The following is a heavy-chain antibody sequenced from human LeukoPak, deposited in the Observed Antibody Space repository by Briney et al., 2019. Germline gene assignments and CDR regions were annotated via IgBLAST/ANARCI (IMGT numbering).Heavy chain of an antibody. J-gene: IGHJ4*02. Sequence: SETLPLNCTVSGGSISSYYWSWIRQPPGKALEWIGYIYYSGSTNYNPSLKSRVTISVDTSKNQFSLKLSSVTAADTAVYYCARGWIPAAAIWGWGQGTLVTVSS. D-gene: IGHD2-2*01. CDR3: ARGWIPAAAIWG. CDR2: IYYSGST. V-gene: IGHV4-59*01. CDR1: GGSISSYY.